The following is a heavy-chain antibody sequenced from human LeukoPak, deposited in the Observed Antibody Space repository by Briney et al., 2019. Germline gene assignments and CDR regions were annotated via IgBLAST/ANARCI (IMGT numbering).Heavy chain of an antibody. J-gene: IGHJ4*02. V-gene: IGHV1-18*01. CDR3: AREGGYYYDSSGYWIDY. CDR2: ISAYNGNT. Sequence: ASVKVSCKASGYTFTSYGISWVRQAPGQGLEWMGWISAYNGNTNYAQKLQGRVTMTTDTSTSTAYMELRSLRSDDTAVYYCAREGGYYYDSSGYWIDYWGQGTLVTVSS. CDR1: GYTFTSYG. D-gene: IGHD3-22*01.